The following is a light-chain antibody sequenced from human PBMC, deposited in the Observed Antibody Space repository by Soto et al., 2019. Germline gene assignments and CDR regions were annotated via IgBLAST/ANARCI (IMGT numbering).Light chain of an antibody. CDR2: GAS. CDR1: QSVSSD. V-gene: IGKV3-15*01. Sequence: EIMMTQSPSTLSVSTGERATLSCRASQSVSSDLAWYQHKPGQAPRLLIYGASTRATGIPARFSGRGSGTELTLTISSLQSVDFAVYYCQQYDNWPQTFGQRTKVDI. J-gene: IGKJ1*01. CDR3: QQYDNWPQT.